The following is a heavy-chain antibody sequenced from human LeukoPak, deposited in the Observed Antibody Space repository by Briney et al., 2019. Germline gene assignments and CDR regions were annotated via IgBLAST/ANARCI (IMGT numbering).Heavy chain of an antibody. CDR1: GFTFSSYE. Sequence: GGSLRLSCAASGFTFSSYEMNWVRQAPGKGLEWVSYISSSGSTIYYADSVKGRFTISRDNAKNSLYLQMNCLRAEDTAIYDFSRARTGGPGLNWVDPWGQGTPVNGSS. D-gene: IGHD1-1*01. CDR3: SRARTGGPGLNWVDP. CDR2: ISSSGSTI. J-gene: IGHJ5*02. V-gene: IGHV3-48*03.